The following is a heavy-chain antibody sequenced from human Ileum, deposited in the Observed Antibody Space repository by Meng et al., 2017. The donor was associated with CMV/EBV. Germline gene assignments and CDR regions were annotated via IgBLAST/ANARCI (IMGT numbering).Heavy chain of an antibody. D-gene: IGHD2-8*01. CDR2: VKHDGSEK. CDR3: ARDTGPNTLDY. V-gene: IGHV3-7*01. CDR1: GFTFSTYW. J-gene: IGHJ4*02. Sequence: GESLKISCAASGFTFSTYWMTWVRQAPGKGLEWVVNVKHDGSEKYYLDSVKGRFTVSRDNAKNSLYLQMNSLRAEDTAIYYCARDTGPNTLDYWGQGTRVTCFS.